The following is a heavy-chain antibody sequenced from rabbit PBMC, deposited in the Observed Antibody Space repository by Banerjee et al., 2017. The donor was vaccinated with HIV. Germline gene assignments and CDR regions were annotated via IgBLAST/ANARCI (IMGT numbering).Heavy chain of an antibody. CDR3: ARRGEFAL. V-gene: IGHV1S40*01. CDR1: GFSFSSSYW. D-gene: IGHD3-3*01. CDR2: IYLGSTATT. J-gene: IGHJ3*01. Sequence: QSLEESGGDLVKPGASLTLTCTASGFSFSSSYWICWVRQAPGKGLEWIACIYLGSTATTYYASWAKGRFTISKTSSTTVTLQMTSLTAADTATYFCARRGEFALWGQGTLVTVS.